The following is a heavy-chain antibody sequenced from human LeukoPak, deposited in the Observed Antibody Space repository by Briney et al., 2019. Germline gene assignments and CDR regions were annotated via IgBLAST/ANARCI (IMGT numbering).Heavy chain of an antibody. CDR2: ISGSGGST. Sequence: PGGSLRLSCAASGFTFSSYSMNWVRQAPGKGLDWVSAISGSGGSTYYADSVKGRFTISRDNSKNTLYLQMNSLRAEDTAVYDCEHEISGYHYDSIWGQGTMVTVSS. CDR1: GFTFSSYS. CDR3: EHEISGYHYDSI. D-gene: IGHD3-22*01. J-gene: IGHJ3*02. V-gene: IGHV3-23*01.